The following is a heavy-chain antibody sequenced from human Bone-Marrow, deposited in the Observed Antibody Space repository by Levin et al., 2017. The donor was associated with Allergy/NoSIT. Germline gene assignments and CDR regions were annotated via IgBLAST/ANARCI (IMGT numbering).Heavy chain of an antibody. J-gene: IGHJ4*02. CDR1: GYAFTSYW. CDR2: IYPGDSET. D-gene: IGHD3-16*01. Sequence: GESLKISCTVSGYAFTSYWIGWVRHMPGKGLEWVGIIYPGDSETRYSPSFQGQVTFSADKSISTAYLQWSGLKASDSAIYYCARPADHYDSMSSLGYWGQGTLVIVSS. CDR3: ARPADHYDSMSSLGY. V-gene: IGHV5-51*01.